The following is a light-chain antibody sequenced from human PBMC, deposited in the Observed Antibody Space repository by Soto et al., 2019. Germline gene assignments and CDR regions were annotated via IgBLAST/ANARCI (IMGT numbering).Light chain of an antibody. CDR3: QSYDATKQL. V-gene: IGLV6-57*01. Sequence: NFMLTQPHSVSESPGKTVIISCTRSRGSIASNYVQWYQQRPGSSPTTVIYEDNQRPSGVPDRFSGSIDSSSNSASLTISGLETEDEADCYGQSYDATKQLFVRGTKLTVL. J-gene: IGLJ3*02. CDR1: RGSIASNY. CDR2: EDN.